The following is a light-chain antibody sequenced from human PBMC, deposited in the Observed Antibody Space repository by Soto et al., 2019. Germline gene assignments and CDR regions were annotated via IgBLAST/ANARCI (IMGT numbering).Light chain of an antibody. Sequence: DIKMTQSPTSLSASVGDRVTITCRASQDIRNFVAWYQQKPGKAPKLLIYAASTLQSGVPSRFSGSGSGTDFTLTINSLQHEDVATYSCQKYSSVPVFGPGTKVEIK. CDR3: QKYSSVPV. CDR1: QDIRNF. V-gene: IGKV1-27*01. J-gene: IGKJ3*01. CDR2: AAS.